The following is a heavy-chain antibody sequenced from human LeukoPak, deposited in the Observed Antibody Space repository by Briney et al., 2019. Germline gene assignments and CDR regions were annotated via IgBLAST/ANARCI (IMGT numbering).Heavy chain of an antibody. V-gene: IGHV4-59*08. Sequence: SETLSLTCTVSGDSISSYYWSWIRQPPAKGLERIGYISYSGSTNYNPSLESRVTISGDTSKNQFSLKLSSVTAADTAFYYCARQSMGTTARLFDYWGQGTLVTVSS. J-gene: IGHJ4*02. CDR3: ARQSMGTTARLFDY. D-gene: IGHD1-1*01. CDR2: ISYSGST. CDR1: GDSISSYY.